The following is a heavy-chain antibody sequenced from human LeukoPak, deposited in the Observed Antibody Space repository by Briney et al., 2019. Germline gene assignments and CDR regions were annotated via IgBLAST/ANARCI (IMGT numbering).Heavy chain of an antibody. V-gene: IGHV1-69*13. J-gene: IGHJ4*02. CDR1: GGTFSSYA. Sequence: SVTVSCKASGGTFSSYAISWVRQAPGQGLEWMGGIIPIFGTANYAQKFQGRVTITADESTSTAYMELSSLRSEDTAVYYCAREVPISGYDHSFDYWGQGTLVTVSS. CDR3: AREVPISGYDHSFDY. CDR2: IIPIFGTA. D-gene: IGHD5-12*01.